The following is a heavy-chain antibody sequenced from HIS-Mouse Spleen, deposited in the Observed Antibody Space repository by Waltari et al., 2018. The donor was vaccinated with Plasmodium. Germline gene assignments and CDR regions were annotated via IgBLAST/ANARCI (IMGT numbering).Heavy chain of an antibody. Sequence: AASGFTFSSYAMHWVRQAPGKGLEWVAVISYDGSNKYYADSVKCRFTISRDNSKNTLYLQMNSLRAEDTAVYYCARDFISGSYPAPNWFDPWGQGTLVTVSS. CDR3: ARDFISGSYPAPNWFDP. CDR2: ISYDGSNK. V-gene: IGHV3-30*04. J-gene: IGHJ5*02. D-gene: IGHD1-26*01. CDR1: GFTFSSYA.